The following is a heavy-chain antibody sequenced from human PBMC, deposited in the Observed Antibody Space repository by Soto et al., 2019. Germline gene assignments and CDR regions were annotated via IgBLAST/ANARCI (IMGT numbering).Heavy chain of an antibody. CDR2: IIPIFGTA. J-gene: IGHJ6*02. V-gene: IGHV1-69*13. CDR3: ARGRYSSIYYYGMDV. CDR1: GGTFSSYA. D-gene: IGHD5-18*01. Sequence: ASVKVSCKASGGTFSSYAISWVRQAPGQGLEWMGGIIPIFGTANYAQKFQGRVTITADESTSTAYMELSSLRSEDTAVYYCARGRYSSIYYYGMDVWGQGTTVTVSS.